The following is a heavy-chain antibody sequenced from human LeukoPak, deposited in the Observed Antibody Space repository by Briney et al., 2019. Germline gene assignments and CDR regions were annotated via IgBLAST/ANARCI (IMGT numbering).Heavy chain of an antibody. Sequence: GGSLRLSRAASGFTFSIYTMNGVRQAPGKGLEWVSSISSSRSYIDYADSVKGRFTISRDNAKNSLHLQMNSLRAEDTAVYYCAAGEWLGHYWGQGTLVTVSS. CDR1: GFTFSIYT. D-gene: IGHD3-16*01. J-gene: IGHJ4*02. V-gene: IGHV3-21*01. CDR2: ISSSRSYI. CDR3: AAGEWLGHY.